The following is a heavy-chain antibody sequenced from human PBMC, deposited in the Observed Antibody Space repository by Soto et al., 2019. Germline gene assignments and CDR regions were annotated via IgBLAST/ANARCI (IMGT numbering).Heavy chain of an antibody. V-gene: IGHV1-69*13. Sequence: SVKVSCKASGGTFTDLGLHWVRQAPGQGLEWMGGIIPIFGTPNYAQKFQGRVIITADEFTSTAHMELSSLRSEDTAVYYCARGWDHYDSSGLLTWFDPWGKGTLVTVSS. CDR1: GGTFTDLG. CDR3: ARGWDHYDSSGLLTWFDP. CDR2: IIPIFGTP. D-gene: IGHD3-22*01. J-gene: IGHJ5*02.